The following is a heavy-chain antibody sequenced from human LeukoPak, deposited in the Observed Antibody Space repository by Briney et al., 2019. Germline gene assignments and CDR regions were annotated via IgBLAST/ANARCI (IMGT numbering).Heavy chain of an antibody. CDR1: GGSISSYY. V-gene: IGHV4-4*07. J-gene: IGHJ5*02. CDR2: IYTSGST. CDR3: ARELVVVAATGYNWFDP. Sequence: PSETLSLTCTVSGGSISSYYWSWIRQPAGKGLEWIGRIYTSGSTNYNPSLKSRVTMSVDTSKNQFSLKLSSVTAADTAVYYCARELVVVAATGYNWFDPWGQGTLVTVSS. D-gene: IGHD2-15*01.